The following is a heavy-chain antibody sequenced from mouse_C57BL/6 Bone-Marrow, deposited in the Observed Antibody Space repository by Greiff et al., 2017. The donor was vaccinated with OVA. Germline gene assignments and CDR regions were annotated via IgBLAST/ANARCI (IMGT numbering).Heavy chain of an antibody. CDR2: IYPGGGYT. J-gene: IGHJ1*03. V-gene: IGHV1-63*01. D-gene: IGHD1-1*01. CDR1: GYTFTNYW. CDR3: ARYYYGSSYCYCDV. Sequence: QVQLQQSGAELVRPGTSVKMSCKASGYTFTNYWIGWAKQRPGHGLEWIGDIYPGGGYTNYNEKFKGKATLPADKSSSTAYMQFSILRSEDSAIYYVARYYYGSSYCYCDVWGTGTTVTVSS.